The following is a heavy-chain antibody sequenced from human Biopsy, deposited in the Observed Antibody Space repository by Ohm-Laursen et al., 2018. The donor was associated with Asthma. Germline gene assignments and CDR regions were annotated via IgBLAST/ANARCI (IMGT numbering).Heavy chain of an antibody. Sequence: SQTLSLTCTVSYGSITSGGYYRTWIRQHPGKGLEWIGLIYYSGSTYYNPSLKSRVSISIDTSKNQFSLKLSSVTAADTAVYYCARAQDYYDSRGYYRSFDYWGQGTLVTVSS. CDR2: IYYSGST. CDR1: YGSITSGGYY. J-gene: IGHJ4*02. V-gene: IGHV4-31*03. D-gene: IGHD3-22*01. CDR3: ARAQDYYDSRGYYRSFDY.